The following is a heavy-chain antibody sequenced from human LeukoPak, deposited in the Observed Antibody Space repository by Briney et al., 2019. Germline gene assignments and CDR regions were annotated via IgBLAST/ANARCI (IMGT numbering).Heavy chain of an antibody. D-gene: IGHD3-10*01. CDR2: IRSKAYGGTT. CDR1: GLTFGDYA. V-gene: IGHV3-49*04. Sequence: GGSLRLSCTASGLTFGDYAMTWVRQAPGKGQEWVGFIRSKAYGGTTEYAASVKGRFTISRDDSKSIAYLQMNSLKTEDTAVYYCTRDLGYGSGTYYLDYWGQGTLVTVSS. CDR3: TRDLGYGSGTYYLDY. J-gene: IGHJ4*02.